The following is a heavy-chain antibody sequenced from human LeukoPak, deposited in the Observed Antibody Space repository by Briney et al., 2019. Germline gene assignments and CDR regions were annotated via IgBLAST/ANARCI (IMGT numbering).Heavy chain of an antibody. J-gene: IGHJ4*02. CDR3: ARGPYSSGWYLFSSLDY. V-gene: IGHV3-21*01. CDR1: GFTFSTYS. D-gene: IGHD6-19*01. Sequence: GGSLRLSCAASGFTFSTYSMNWVRQAPGKGLEWVPSISSSSSSIYYADSVKGRFTISRDNAKNSLYLQMNSLRAEDTAVYYCARGPYSSGWYLFSSLDYWGQGTLVTVSS. CDR2: ISSSSSSI.